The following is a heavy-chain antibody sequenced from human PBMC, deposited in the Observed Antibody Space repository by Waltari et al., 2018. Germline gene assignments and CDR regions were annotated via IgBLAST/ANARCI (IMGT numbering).Heavy chain of an antibody. J-gene: IGHJ4*02. D-gene: IGHD2-2*03. CDR3: AHLDSRVANHFDS. V-gene: IGHV2-5*02. CDR2: IYWDDTK. Sequence: QITLKESGPAVVKPTQTPTLTCTFSGFSPTPSGVGVGWHRQPPGKALEWLALIYWDDTKRYRPSLTTRLTITKDTSKHQVVLTMANMDPLDTATYYCAHLDSRVANHFDSWGQGTLVTVSS. CDR1: GFSPTPSGVG.